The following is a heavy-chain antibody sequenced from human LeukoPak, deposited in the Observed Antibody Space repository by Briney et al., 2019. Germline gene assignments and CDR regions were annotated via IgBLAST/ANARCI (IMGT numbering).Heavy chain of an antibody. CDR2: IWYGGSNK. J-gene: IGHJ3*02. CDR3: AKDYGGDLGAFDI. D-gene: IGHD3-10*01. V-gene: IGHV3-30*02. CDR1: GFTFSSYG. Sequence: GGSLRLSCAAFGFTFSSYGKHWVRQAPGKGLEWVAVIWYGGSNKYYADSVKGRFTISRDNSKNTLYLQMNSLRAEDTAVYYCAKDYGGDLGAFDIWGQGTMVTVSS.